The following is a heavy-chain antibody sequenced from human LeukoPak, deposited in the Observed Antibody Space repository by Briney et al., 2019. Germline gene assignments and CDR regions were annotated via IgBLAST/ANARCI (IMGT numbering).Heavy chain of an antibody. CDR1: GGTFSSYA. CDR3: ARPMARNYYYYGMDV. D-gene: IGHD3-10*01. V-gene: IGHV1-69*13. CDR2: IIPIFGTA. J-gene: IGHJ6*02. Sequence: SVKVSCKASGGTFSSYAISWVRQAPGQGLEWMGGIIPIFGTANYAQKFQGRVTITADESTSTAYMELSSLRSEDTAVYYCARPMARNYYYYGMDVWGQGTTVTVSS.